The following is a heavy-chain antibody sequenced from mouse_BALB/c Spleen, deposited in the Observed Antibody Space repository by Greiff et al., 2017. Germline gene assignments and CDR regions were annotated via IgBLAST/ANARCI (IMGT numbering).Heavy chain of an antibody. CDR1: GYTFTSYV. D-gene: IGHD2-14*01. CDR3: AREGIRSYAMDY. J-gene: IGHJ4*01. V-gene: IGHV1-14*01. Sequence: EVKLMESGPELVKPGASVKMSCKASGYTFTSYVMHWVKQKPGQGLEWIGYINPYNDGTKYNEKFKGKATLTSDKSSSTAYMELSSLTSEDSAVYYCAREGIRSYAMDYWGQGTSVTVSS. CDR2: INPYNDGT.